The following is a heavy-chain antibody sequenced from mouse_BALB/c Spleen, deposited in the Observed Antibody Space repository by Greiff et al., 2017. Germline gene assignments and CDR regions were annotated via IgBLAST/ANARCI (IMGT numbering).Heavy chain of an antibody. CDR3: ARSVIYDGPYYFDY. CDR1: GFTFSSYA. J-gene: IGHJ2*01. D-gene: IGHD2-3*01. CDR2: ISSGGSYT. V-gene: IGHV5-9-3*01. Sequence: EVQLQESGGGLVKPGGSLKLSCAASGFTFSSYAMSWVRQTPEKRLEWVATISSGGSYTYYPDSVKGRFTISRDNAKNTLYLQMSSLRSEDTAMYYCARSVIYDGPYYFDYWGQGTTLTVSS.